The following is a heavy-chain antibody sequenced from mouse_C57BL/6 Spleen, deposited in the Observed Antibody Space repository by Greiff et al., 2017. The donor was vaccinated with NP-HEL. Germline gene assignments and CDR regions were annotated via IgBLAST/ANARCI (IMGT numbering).Heavy chain of an antibody. Sequence: VQLKQSGPELVKPGASVKMSCKASGYTFTDYNMHWVKQSHGKSLEWIGYINPNNGGTSYNQKFKGKATLTVNKSSSTAYMELRSLTSEDSAVYYCARGYGSSFYYAMDYWGQGTSVTVSS. CDR3: ARGYGSSFYYAMDY. J-gene: IGHJ4*01. CDR1: GYTFTDYN. CDR2: INPNNGGT. D-gene: IGHD1-1*01. V-gene: IGHV1-22*01.